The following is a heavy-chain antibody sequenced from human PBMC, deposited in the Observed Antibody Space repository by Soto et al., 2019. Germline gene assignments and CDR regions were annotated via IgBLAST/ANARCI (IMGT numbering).Heavy chain of an antibody. CDR3: AGVYGGDWFDP. CDR2: IYYTGGT. CDR1: GGSVSSASYY. Sequence: QVQLQESGPGLVKPSETLSLTCTVSGGSVSSASYYWSWVRQPPGKGLEWIGYIYYTGGTNYNPSLRSRVTISKDTSKTHSSLNLRSVTAADTAIYYCAGVYGGDWFDPWGQGTRVTVSS. J-gene: IGHJ5*02. V-gene: IGHV4-61*03. D-gene: IGHD6-13*01.